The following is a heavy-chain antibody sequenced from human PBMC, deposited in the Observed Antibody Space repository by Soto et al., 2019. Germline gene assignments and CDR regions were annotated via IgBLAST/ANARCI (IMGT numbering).Heavy chain of an antibody. CDR3: ARDRQRGYCTGGSCYSYFDY. J-gene: IGHJ4*02. D-gene: IGHD2-15*01. CDR1: GGSFSGYY. V-gene: IGHV4-34*01. Sequence: QVQLQQWGAGLLKPSETLSLTCAIYGGSFSGYYWSWIRQPPGMGLEWIGEVDQSGSTNYNPSLKSRVTISGDTSKNQFSLKLNSVTAADTAVNYCARDRQRGYCTGGSCYSYFDYWGQGALVIVSS. CDR2: VDQSGST.